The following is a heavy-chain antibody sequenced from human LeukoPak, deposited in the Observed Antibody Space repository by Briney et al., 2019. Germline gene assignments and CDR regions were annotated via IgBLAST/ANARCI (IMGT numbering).Heavy chain of an antibody. CDR2: IIPIFGTA. D-gene: IGHD2-15*01. J-gene: IGHJ4*02. Sequence: SVKVSCKASGGTFSSYAISWVRQAPGQGLEWMGGIIPIFGTANYAQKFQGRVTITADESTSTAYMELSSLRSEDTAVYYCASAGQGGLDRSGGSCYSEFDYWGQGTLVTVSS. CDR3: ASAGQGGLDRSGGSCYSEFDY. CDR1: GGTFSSYA. V-gene: IGHV1-69*13.